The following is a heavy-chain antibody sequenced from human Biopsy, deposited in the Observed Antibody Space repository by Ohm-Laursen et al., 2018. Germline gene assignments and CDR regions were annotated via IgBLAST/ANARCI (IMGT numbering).Heavy chain of an antibody. CDR3: ARHPTGFWFDP. CDR1: GDSISTSTTYY. Sequence: SQTLSLTCTVSGDSISTSTTYYWAWLRQPPGKGPEWIGSIYNSETTFYNPSLKSRVAISVDTSTNQFSLKVSSVTAADTALYYCARHPTGFWFDPWGHGTLVTVSS. J-gene: IGHJ5*02. CDR2: IYNSETT. V-gene: IGHV4-39*01.